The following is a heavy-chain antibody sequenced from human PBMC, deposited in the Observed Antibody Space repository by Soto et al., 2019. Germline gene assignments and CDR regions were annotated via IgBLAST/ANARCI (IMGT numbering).Heavy chain of an antibody. V-gene: IGHV1-8*01. CDR1: GYSFTSLY. CDR2: MQPSTGRT. J-gene: IGHJ4*02. CDR3: ARGGSAGVDY. Sequence: ASVKASCKASGYSFTSLYINWVRQTAGQGLEWMGWMQPSTGRTGYAQKFQGRVTMTRDTSINTAYMELTTLTSDDTAFYYCARGGSAGVDYWGQGTALTVSS. D-gene: IGHD6-19*01.